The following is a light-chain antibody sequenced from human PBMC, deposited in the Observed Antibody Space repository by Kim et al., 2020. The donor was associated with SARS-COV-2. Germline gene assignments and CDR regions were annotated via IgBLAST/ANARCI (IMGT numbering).Light chain of an antibody. CDR3: AAWDDSLNIYV. J-gene: IGLJ1*01. CDR1: SSNIGSNT. Sequence: QSVLTQPPSASVTPGQRVTISCSGSSSNIGSNTVNWYQQVPGTAPKLLIYSNNQRPSGVPDRFSGSKSGTSASLAISGLQSEDEADYYCAAWDDSLNIYVFGSGTKVTVL. CDR2: SNN. V-gene: IGLV1-44*01.